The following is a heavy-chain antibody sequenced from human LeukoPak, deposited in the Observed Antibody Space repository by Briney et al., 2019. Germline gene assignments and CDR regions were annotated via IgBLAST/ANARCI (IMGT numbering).Heavy chain of an antibody. CDR1: GFTFSSYA. V-gene: IGHV3-30-3*01. Sequence: GRSLRLSCAASGFTFSSYAMHWVRQAPGKGLEWVAVISYDGSNKYYADSAKGRFTISRDNSKNTLYLQMNSLRAEDTAVYYCAGDYYDSSGYYPDYWGQGTLVTVSS. J-gene: IGHJ4*02. CDR3: AGDYYDSSGYYPDY. CDR2: ISYDGSNK. D-gene: IGHD3-22*01.